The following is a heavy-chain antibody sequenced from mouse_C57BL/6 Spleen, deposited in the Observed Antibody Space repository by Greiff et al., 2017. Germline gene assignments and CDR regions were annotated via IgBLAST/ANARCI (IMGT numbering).Heavy chain of an antibody. Sequence: EVKVVESGGDLVKPGGSLKLSCAASGFTFSSYGMSWVRQTPDKRLEWVATISSGGSYTYYPDSVKGRVTISRDNAKNTLYLQMSSLKSEDTAMYYCARHKMDYWGQGTSVTVSS. CDR2: ISSGGSYT. CDR3: ARHKMDY. J-gene: IGHJ4*01. CDR1: GFTFSSYG. V-gene: IGHV5-6*01.